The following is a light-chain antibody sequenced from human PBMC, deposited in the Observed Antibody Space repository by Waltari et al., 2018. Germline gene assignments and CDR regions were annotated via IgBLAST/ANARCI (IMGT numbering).Light chain of an antibody. CDR1: EIRSHS. J-gene: IGLJ2*01. Sequence: YVVTQPTSVSVAPGQTARITCGGNEIRSHSVHWYQQKPGQAPLLIVYDDTDRPSGIPERFSGSNSGNAATLTISSVEAGDEADYYCQVWDINNDQVVFGGGTKVTVL. CDR3: QVWDINNDQVV. V-gene: IGLV3-21*02. CDR2: DDT.